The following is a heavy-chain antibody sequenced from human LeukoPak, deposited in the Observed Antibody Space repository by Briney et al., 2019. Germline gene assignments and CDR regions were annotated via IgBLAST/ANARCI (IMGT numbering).Heavy chain of an antibody. V-gene: IGHV3-23*01. CDR2: ITGNSAGT. J-gene: IGHJ3*02. Sequence: GGSLRLSCAASGLTFSNYAMTWVRQAPVKGLEGVSSITGNSAGTYYADSVKGPFTISRDNPKNTLFLHMNSLRADDTPVYFCSKDPNGDYLGAFDMWGPGTMVTVSS. CDR1: GLTFSNYA. D-gene: IGHD4-17*01. CDR3: SKDPNGDYLGAFDM.